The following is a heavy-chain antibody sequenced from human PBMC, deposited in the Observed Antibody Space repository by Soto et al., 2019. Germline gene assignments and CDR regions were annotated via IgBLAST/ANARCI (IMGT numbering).Heavy chain of an antibody. V-gene: IGHV4-34*01. CDR3: SISSFLRSGDLFHALDV. J-gene: IGHJ6*01. CDR1: GGSFSGYY. Sequence: PQTLSLTCAVHGGSFSGYYWDWIRQPPGKGLEWIGEVNHCGTSNYNPSLKSRAIISVDTSKNQFSLKLTSVTAEDTALYFCSISSFLRSGDLFHALDVWGQGTTVTGSS. CDR2: VNHCGTS. D-gene: IGHD3-10*01.